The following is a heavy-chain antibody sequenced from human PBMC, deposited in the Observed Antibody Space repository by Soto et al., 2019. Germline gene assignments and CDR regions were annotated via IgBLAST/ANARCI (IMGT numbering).Heavy chain of an antibody. V-gene: IGHV4-59*01. D-gene: IGHD6-13*01. Sequence: SETLSLTCTVSGGSISGYYWSWIRQPPGKGLEWIGYIYYSGSTNYNPSLKSRVTISVDTSKNQFSLKLSSVTAADTAVYYCARDTIAAAGNYYYYYGMDVWGQGTTVTVSS. CDR3: ARDTIAAAGNYYYYYGMDV. CDR1: GGSISGYY. J-gene: IGHJ6*02. CDR2: IYYSGST.